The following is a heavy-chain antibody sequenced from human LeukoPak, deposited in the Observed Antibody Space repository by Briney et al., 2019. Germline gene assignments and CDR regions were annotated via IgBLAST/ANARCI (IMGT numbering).Heavy chain of an antibody. J-gene: IGHJ5*02. CDR3: ARVGPRLRRGWFDP. D-gene: IGHD4-17*01. V-gene: IGHV4-34*01. Sequence: ETLSLTCAVYGGSFSGYYWSWIRQPPGKGLEWIGEINHSGSTNYNPSLKSRVTISVDTSKNQFSLKLSSVTAADTAVYYCARVGPRLRRGWFDPWGQGTLVTVSS. CDR1: GGSFSGYY. CDR2: INHSGST.